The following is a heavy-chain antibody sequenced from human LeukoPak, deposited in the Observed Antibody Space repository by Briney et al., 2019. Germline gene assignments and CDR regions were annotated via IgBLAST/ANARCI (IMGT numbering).Heavy chain of an antibody. D-gene: IGHD6-13*01. CDR3: ARVSPYSSSWYPPTRPIRGPFDY. Sequence: SETLSLTCAVYGGSFSGYYWSWIRQPPGKGLEWIGEINHSGSTNYNPSLKSRVTISVDTSKNQFSLKLSSVTAADTAVYYCARVSPYSSSWYPPTRPIRGPFDYRGQGTLVTVSS. CDR2: INHSGST. CDR1: GGSFSGYY. J-gene: IGHJ4*02. V-gene: IGHV4-34*01.